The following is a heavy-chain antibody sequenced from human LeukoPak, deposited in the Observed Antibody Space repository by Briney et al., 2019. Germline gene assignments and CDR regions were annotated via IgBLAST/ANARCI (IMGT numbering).Heavy chain of an antibody. CDR2: IWYDGSNK. V-gene: IGHV3-33*01. CDR1: GFTFSSYG. D-gene: IGHD3-22*01. CDR3: ATDYYDSSGYYTVDY. J-gene: IGHJ4*02. Sequence: PGGSLRLSCAASGFTFSSYGMHWVRQAPGKGLEWVAVIWYDGSNKYYADSVKGRFTISRDNSKNTLYLQMNSLRAEDTAVYYCATDYYDSSGYYTVDYWGQGTLVTVSS.